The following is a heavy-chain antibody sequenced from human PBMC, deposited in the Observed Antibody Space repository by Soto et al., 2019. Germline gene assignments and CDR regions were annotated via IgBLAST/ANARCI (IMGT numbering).Heavy chain of an antibody. Sequence: GSLRLSCEASGFTFSSYSMNWVRQAPGKGLEWVSYISSSSATIYDADSVKGRFTISRDNANNSLHLQMNSLRAEDTAVYYCAGVLGYCSGGICLDAFDIWGQGTMVTVSS. D-gene: IGHD2-15*01. CDR2: ISSSSATI. CDR1: GFTFSSYS. J-gene: IGHJ3*02. CDR3: AGVLGYCSGGICLDAFDI. V-gene: IGHV3-48*01.